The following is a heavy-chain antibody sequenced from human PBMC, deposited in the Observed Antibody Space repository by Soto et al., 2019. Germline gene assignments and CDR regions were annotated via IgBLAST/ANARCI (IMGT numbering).Heavy chain of an antibody. CDR1: GYSFTSHW. Sequence: GESLKISCQGSGYSFTSHWITWVRQTPGKGLEWMGRIDPSDSYTNYSPSFQGRVTISADRSISTAFLQWSSLEASDTAIYYCARRLSGPKQEYNAYYFYGLDVWGQVTTVTVSS. CDR2: IDPSDSYT. V-gene: IGHV5-10-1*01. CDR3: ARRLSGPKQEYNAYYFYGLDV. J-gene: IGHJ6*02. D-gene: IGHD1-1*01.